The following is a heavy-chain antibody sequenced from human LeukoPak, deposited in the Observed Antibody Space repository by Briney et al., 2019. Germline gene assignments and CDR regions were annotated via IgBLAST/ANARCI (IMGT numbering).Heavy chain of an antibody. D-gene: IGHD1-26*01. CDR1: GFTFSNYA. CDR3: AKEGTWDGNY. Sequence: QPGGSLILSCVAFGFTFSNYAMTWVRQGPGKGLDLVSGISGSGGTTYYADSVKGRFTSSRDNSKNTLYLQLNSLRTEDTAVYYCAKEGTWDGNYWGQGALVTVSS. CDR2: ISGSGGTT. V-gene: IGHV3-23*01. J-gene: IGHJ4*02.